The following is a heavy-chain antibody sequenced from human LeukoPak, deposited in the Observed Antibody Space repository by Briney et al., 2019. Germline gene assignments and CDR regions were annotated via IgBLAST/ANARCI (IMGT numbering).Heavy chain of an antibody. V-gene: IGHV3-23*01. D-gene: IGHD6-13*01. CDR1: GFTFSRYA. CDR2: ISGSGGST. Sequence: PGGSLGLFCAASGFTFSRYAMSWVRQAPGKGLEWVSAISGSGGSTYYADSVKGRFTISRDNSKNTLYLQMNSLRAEETAAYYCAKSRGSRWPHLQGYWGQGTLVIVSS. J-gene: IGHJ4*02. CDR3: AKSRGSRWPHLQGY.